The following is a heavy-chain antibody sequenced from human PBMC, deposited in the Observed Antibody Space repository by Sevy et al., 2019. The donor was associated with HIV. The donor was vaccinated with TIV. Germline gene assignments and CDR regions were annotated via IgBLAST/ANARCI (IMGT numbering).Heavy chain of an antibody. CDR2: ISYDGSSK. J-gene: IGHJ4*02. V-gene: IGHV3-30-3*01. D-gene: IGHD6-19*01. CDR3: ASSDRQWLVNYFDY. CDR1: GFTFSSYA. Sequence: GGSLRLSCAASGFTFSSYAMHWVRQAPGKGLEWVAVISYDGSSKYYADSVKGRFTISRDNSKNTLYLQMNSLRAEDTAVYYCASSDRQWLVNYFDYWGQGTLVTVSS.